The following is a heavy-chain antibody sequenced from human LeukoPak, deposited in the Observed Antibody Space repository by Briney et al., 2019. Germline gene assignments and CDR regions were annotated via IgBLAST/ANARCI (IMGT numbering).Heavy chain of an antibody. CDR2: IKEDGSER. CDR1: AFIFSGHW. V-gene: IGHV3-7*03. J-gene: IGHJ4*02. Sequence: GGSLRLSCEGSAFIFSGHWMNWVRQTPGKGLEWVASIKEDGSERQYVDSVKGRFSISRDNTKGSLFLQLNSLRAEDTAVYYCARGFRSVGDCWGQGTLVTVSS. CDR3: ARGFRSVGDC.